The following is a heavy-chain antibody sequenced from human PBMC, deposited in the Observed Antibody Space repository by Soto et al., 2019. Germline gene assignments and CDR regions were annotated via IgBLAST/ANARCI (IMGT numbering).Heavy chain of an antibody. J-gene: IGHJ4*02. Sequence: GGSLRLSCGVSGFIVSRSYMTWVRQAPGKGLEWVSSLYNGETSYYADSVKGRFTISRDNSENTLSLQMNSLRAEDAAVYYCTRDFTWSEVYWGQGVQVTVSS. D-gene: IGHD3-3*01. CDR1: GFIVSRSY. CDR2: LYNGETS. V-gene: IGHV3-53*01. CDR3: TRDFTWSEVY.